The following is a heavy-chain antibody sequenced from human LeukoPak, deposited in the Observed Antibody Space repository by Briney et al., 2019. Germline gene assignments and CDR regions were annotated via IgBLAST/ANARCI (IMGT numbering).Heavy chain of an antibody. CDR3: AKVVIAYYGSGSPYNFDY. Sequence: GGSLRLSCAASGFTVSSNYMSWVRQAPGKGLEWVSAISGSGGSTYYADSVKGRFTISRDNSKNTLYLQMNSLRAEDTAVYYCAKVVIAYYGSGSPYNFDYWGQGTLVTVSS. V-gene: IGHV3-23*01. CDR2: ISGSGGST. CDR1: GFTVSSNY. D-gene: IGHD3-10*01. J-gene: IGHJ4*02.